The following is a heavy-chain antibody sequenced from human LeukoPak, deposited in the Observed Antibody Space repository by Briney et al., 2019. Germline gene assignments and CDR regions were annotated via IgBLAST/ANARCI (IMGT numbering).Heavy chain of an antibody. D-gene: IGHD5-24*01. V-gene: IGHV4-39*01. Sequence: SETLSLTCTVSGGSISSSSYYWGWIRQPPGKGLEWIGSIYYSGSTCYNPSLKSRVTISVDTSKNQFSLKLSSVTAADTAVYYCARGRWLQPFDYWGQGTLVTVSS. CDR2: IYYSGST. CDR3: ARGRWLQPFDY. J-gene: IGHJ4*02. CDR1: GGSISSSSYY.